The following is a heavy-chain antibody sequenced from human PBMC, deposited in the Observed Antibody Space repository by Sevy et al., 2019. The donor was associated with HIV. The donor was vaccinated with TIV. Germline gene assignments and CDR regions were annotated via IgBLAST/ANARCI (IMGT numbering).Heavy chain of an antibody. CDR2: IKQDESEK. V-gene: IGHV3-7*01. D-gene: IGHD3-22*01. J-gene: IGHJ4*02. Sequence: GGSLRLSCAASGLSFSTYWMHWVRQAPGKGLEWVANIKQDESEKYYVASVKGRFTISRDNAKNSVYLEMNSLRPEDTALYYCAKGNSGSFDYWGQGTLVTVSS. CDR3: AKGNSGSFDY. CDR1: GLSFSTYW.